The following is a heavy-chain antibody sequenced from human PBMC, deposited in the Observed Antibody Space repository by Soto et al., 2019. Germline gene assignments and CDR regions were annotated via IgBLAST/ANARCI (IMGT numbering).Heavy chain of an antibody. J-gene: IGHJ5*02. CDR3: ARPIAARRPWFDP. CDR2: INPSGGST. D-gene: IGHD6-6*01. CDR1: GYTFTSYY. Sequence: QVQLVQSGAEVKKPGASVKVSCKASGYTFTSYYMHWVRQAPGQGLEWMGIINPSGGSTSYAQKFQGRVTMTRDKSTSTGYMELSSLRSEDTAVYYCARPIAARRPWFDPWGQGTLVTVSS. V-gene: IGHV1-46*01.